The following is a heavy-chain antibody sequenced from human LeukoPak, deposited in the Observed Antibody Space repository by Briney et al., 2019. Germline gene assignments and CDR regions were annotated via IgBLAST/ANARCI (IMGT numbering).Heavy chain of an antibody. CDR1: VGSFNDYY. D-gene: IGHD3-22*01. CDR3: ARASYSYDINGWVPFDY. J-gene: IGHJ4*02. Sequence: SETLSLTCVGYVGSFNDYYWSGIRQPPGKGLEGIGEINHSGSTNYNPSLKSRVTISVDTSKNQFSLKLTSVTAAATAVYYCARASYSYDINGWVPFDYWGQGTLVTVSS. V-gene: IGHV4-34*01. CDR2: INHSGST.